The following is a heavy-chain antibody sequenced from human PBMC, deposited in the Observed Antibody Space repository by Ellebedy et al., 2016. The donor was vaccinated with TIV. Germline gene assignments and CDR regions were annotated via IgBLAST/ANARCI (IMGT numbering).Heavy chain of an antibody. CDR2: INAGNGNT. V-gene: IGHV1-3*01. D-gene: IGHD3-22*01. CDR1: GYTFTSYT. Sequence: ASVKVFCKASGYTFTSYTMHWVRQAPGQRLEWMGWINAGNGNTKYSQKFQGRVTINRDTSANTAYMELINLRSEDTAVYFCARDMYSSGSYYDRVAFDIWGQGTVVTVSS. CDR3: ARDMYSSGSYYDRVAFDI. J-gene: IGHJ3*02.